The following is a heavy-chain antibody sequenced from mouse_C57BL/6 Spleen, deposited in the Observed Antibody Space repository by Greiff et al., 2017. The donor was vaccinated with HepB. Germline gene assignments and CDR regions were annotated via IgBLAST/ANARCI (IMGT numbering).Heavy chain of an antibody. CDR1: GYAFSSSW. CDR2: IYPGDGDT. D-gene: IGHD2-4*01. CDR3: ARRGYDYDYAMDY. V-gene: IGHV1-82*01. Sequence: VQLQQSGPELVKPGASVKISCKASGYAFSSSWMNWVKQRPGKGLEWIGRIYPGDGDTNYNGKFKGKATLTADKSSSTAYMQLSSLTSEDSAVYFGARRGYDYDYAMDYWGQGTSVTVSS. J-gene: IGHJ4*01.